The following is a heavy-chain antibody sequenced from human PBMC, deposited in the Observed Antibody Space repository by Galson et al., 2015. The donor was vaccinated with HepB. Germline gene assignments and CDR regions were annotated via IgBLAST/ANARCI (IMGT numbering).Heavy chain of an antibody. CDR3: AREEVDGDYDDYCGMDV. CDR2: INSDGRRT. CDR1: GFTFSSYW. V-gene: IGHV3-74*01. D-gene: IGHD4-17*01. J-gene: IGHJ6*02. Sequence: SLRLSCAESGFTFSSYWMHWVRQTPGKGLVWVSRINSDGRRTNYAEAVKGRFTVSRDNADHILYLQMNNLKVEDTAVYYCAREEVDGDYDDYCGMDVWGRGTTVTVSS.